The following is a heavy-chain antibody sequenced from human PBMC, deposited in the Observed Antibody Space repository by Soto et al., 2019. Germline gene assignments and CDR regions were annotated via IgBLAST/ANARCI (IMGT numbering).Heavy chain of an antibody. CDR3: ARRTGFDY. CDR1: GCSCSSYS. CDR2: ISSTSSTI. Sequence: GGSLRLSCAASGCSCSSYSMYWVRQAPGKGLEWVSYISSTSSTIYYADSVKGRFTISRDNAKNSLHLQMNSLRDEDTAVYYCARRTGFDYWGQGTLVTVSS. J-gene: IGHJ4*02. D-gene: IGHD3-9*01. V-gene: IGHV3-48*02.